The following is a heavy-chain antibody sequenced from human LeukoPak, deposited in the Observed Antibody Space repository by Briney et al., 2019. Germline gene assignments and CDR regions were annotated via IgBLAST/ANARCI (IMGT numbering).Heavy chain of an antibody. D-gene: IGHD5-12*01. J-gene: IGHJ4*02. CDR1: GGSFSGYY. CDR3: ARVMIVATRPYYFDY. V-gene: IGHV4-34*01. CDR2: INHSGST. Sequence: KPSETLSLTCAVYGGSFSGYYWSWIRQPPGKGLEWIGEINHSGSTNYNPSLKSRVTISVDTSKNQFSLKLSSVTAADTAVYCCARVMIVATRPYYFDYWGQGTLVTVSS.